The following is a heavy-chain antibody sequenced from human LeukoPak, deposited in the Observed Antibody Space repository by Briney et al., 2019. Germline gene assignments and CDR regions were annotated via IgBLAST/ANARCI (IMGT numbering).Heavy chain of an antibody. J-gene: IGHJ6*03. Sequence: PSQTLSLTCTVSGGSISSGGYYWSWIRQHPGKGLEWIGYIYYSGSTYYNPSLKSRVTISVDTSKNQFSLKLSSVTAADTAVYYCARSVPSSRFYYYMDVWGKGTTVTVSS. CDR3: ARSVPSSRFYYYMDV. CDR2: IYYSGST. V-gene: IGHV4-31*03. CDR1: GGSISSGGYY.